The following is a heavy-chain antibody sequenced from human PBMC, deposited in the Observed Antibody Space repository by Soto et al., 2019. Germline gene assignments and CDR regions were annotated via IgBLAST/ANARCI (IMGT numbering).Heavy chain of an antibody. CDR3: AKGWNSYYYYYMDV. CDR1: GFTFSSYA. V-gene: IGHV3-23*01. Sequence: GGSLRLSCAASGFTFSSYAMSWVRQAPEKGLEWVSAISGSGGSTYYAGSVKGRFTISRDNSKNTLYLQMNSLRAEDTAVYYCAKGWNSYYYYYMDVWGKGTTVTVSS. D-gene: IGHD1-7*01. J-gene: IGHJ6*03. CDR2: ISGSGGST.